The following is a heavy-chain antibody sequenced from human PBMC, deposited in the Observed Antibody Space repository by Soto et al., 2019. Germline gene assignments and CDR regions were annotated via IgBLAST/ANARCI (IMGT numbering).Heavy chain of an antibody. J-gene: IGHJ6*02. V-gene: IGHV1-69*13. CDR1: GGTFSSYA. CDR3: ARGTGTTVTTTYYYGMDV. CDR2: IIPIFGTA. D-gene: IGHD4-17*01. Sequence: ASVKVSCKASGGTFSSYAISWVRQAPGQGLEWMGGIIPIFGTANYAQKFQGRVTITADESTSTAYMELSSLRSEDTAVYYCARGTGTTVTTTYYYGMDVWGQGTTVTVSS.